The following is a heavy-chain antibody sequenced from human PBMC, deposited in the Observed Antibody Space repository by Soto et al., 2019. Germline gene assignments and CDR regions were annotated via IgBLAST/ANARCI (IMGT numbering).Heavy chain of an antibody. Sequence: EVQLLESGGGLVQPGGSLRLSCAASGFTFSSYAMSWVRQAPGKGLEWVSAISGSGGSTYYADSVKGRFTIPRDNSKNTLYLQMDSLGGEDTVVYYCAKLALLTRYHGDAPFDYWGQGTLVTVSS. CDR2: ISGSGGST. J-gene: IGHJ4*02. CDR3: AKLALLTRYHGDAPFDY. V-gene: IGHV3-23*01. D-gene: IGHD3-9*01. CDR1: GFTFSSYA.